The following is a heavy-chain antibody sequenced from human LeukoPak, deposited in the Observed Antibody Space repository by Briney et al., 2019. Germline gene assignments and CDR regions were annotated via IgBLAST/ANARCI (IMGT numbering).Heavy chain of an antibody. CDR3: AKDLTYSSSSGFDY. Sequence: GRSLRLSCAASGFTFDDYAMHWVRQAPGKGLEWVSGISWNSGSIRYADSVKGRFTISRDNAKNSLYLQMNSLRAEDTALYYCAKDLTYSSSSGFDYWGQGTLVTVSS. CDR1: GFTFDDYA. V-gene: IGHV3-9*01. J-gene: IGHJ4*02. D-gene: IGHD6-6*01. CDR2: ISWNSGSI.